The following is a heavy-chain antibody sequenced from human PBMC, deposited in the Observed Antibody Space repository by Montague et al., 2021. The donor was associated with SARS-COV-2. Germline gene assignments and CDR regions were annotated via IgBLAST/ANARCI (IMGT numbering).Heavy chain of an antibody. J-gene: IGHJ5*02. D-gene: IGHD6-13*01. Sequence: TLSLTCTVSGGSISSGSYYWSWIRQPAGRGMEWIGRIYASGSTKYNPSLKSRVTISVDTSKNQFSLKVSSVTAADTAVYYCARDLSSSWSYWFDPWGQGTPVTVS. V-gene: IGHV4-61*02. CDR3: ARDLSSSWSYWFDP. CDR2: IYASGST. CDR1: GGSISSGSYY.